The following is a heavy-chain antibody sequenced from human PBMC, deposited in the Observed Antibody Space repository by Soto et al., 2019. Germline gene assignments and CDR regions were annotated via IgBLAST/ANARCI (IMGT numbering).Heavy chain of an antibody. V-gene: IGHV1-46*03. CDR1: GYTFTSYY. CDR3: FRGTPTRYCSGGSCTDGIDY. Sequence: GASVKVSCKASGYTFTSYYMHWVRQAPGQGLEWMGIINPSGGSTSYAQNFQGRVTMTRDTSTSTVYMERSSLRSEDTAVYYCFRGTPTRYCSGGSCTDGIDYWGQGTLVTVSS. D-gene: IGHD2-15*01. CDR2: INPSGGST. J-gene: IGHJ4*02.